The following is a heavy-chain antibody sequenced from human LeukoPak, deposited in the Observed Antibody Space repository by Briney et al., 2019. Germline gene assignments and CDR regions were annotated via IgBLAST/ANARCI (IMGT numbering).Heavy chain of an antibody. CDR2: INTNTGNP. D-gene: IGHD6-13*01. CDR3: ARDSSSWYYYYGMDV. Sequence: ASVKVSCKASGYTFTSYAMNWVRQAPGQGLEWMGWINTNTGNPTYAQGFTGRFVFSLDTSVSTAYLQISSLKAEDTAVYYCARDSSSWYYYYGMDVWGQGTTVTVSS. J-gene: IGHJ6*02. CDR1: GYTFTSYA. V-gene: IGHV7-4-1*02.